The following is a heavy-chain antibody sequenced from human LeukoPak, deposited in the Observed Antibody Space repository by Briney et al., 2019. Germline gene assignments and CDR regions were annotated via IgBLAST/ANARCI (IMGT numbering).Heavy chain of an antibody. CDR3: ARNYDDSGWAFDI. CDR1: GGSISSYY. D-gene: IGHD3-22*01. J-gene: IGHJ3*02. CDR2: IDYSGST. Sequence: SETLSLTCTVSGGSISSYYWSWIRQPPGKGLEWIGYIDYSGSTNYNPSLKSRVTMSVDTAKNQFSLKLNSVTAADTAVYYCARNYDDSGWAFDIWGQGTMVTVST. V-gene: IGHV4-59*01.